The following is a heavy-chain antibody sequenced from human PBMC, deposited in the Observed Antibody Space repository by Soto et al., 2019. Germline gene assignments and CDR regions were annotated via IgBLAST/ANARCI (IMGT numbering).Heavy chain of an antibody. CDR1: GYTFTGYY. CDR3: AIRAGSSSWFGLIDP. V-gene: IGHV1-2*04. D-gene: IGHD6-13*01. Sequence: ASVKVSCKASGYTFTGYYMHWVRQAPGQGLEWMGWINTNSGGTNNAQKIQGWVTMTRDTAISKAYMDQSRLRYDVTGVYYCAIRAGSSSWFGLIDPWGQGTMVTVSS. CDR2: INTNSGGT. J-gene: IGHJ5*02.